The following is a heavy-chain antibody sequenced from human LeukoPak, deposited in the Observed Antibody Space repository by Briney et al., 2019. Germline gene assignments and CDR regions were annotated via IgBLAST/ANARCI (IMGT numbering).Heavy chain of an antibody. CDR1: GGTFSSYA. V-gene: IGHV1-69*04. D-gene: IGHD6-19*01. CDR2: IIPILGIA. Sequence: SVKVPCKASGGTFSSYAISWVRQAPGQGLEWMGRIIPILGIANYAQKFQGRVTITADKSTSTAYMELSSLRSEDTAVYYCARHSPYNSSGWFVTYSYFDYWGQGTLVTVSS. CDR3: ARHSPYNSSGWFVTYSYFDY. J-gene: IGHJ4*02.